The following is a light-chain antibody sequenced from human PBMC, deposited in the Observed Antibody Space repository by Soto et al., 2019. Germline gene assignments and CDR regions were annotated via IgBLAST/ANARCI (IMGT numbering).Light chain of an antibody. CDR3: QQRSNWPLT. J-gene: IGKJ4*01. Sequence: EIVLTQSPATLSLSPGERATLSCRASQSVSSYLAWFQQKPGQAPRLLIYDASNRATGIPARFSGSGSRTDFTLTISILETEDFADYYGQQRSNWPLTFGGGTKVEIK. CDR2: DAS. CDR1: QSVSSY. V-gene: IGKV3-11*01.